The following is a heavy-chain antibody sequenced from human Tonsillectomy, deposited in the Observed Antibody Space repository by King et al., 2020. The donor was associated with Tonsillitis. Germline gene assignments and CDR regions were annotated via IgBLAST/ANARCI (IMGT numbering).Heavy chain of an antibody. CDR1: GGAGGGGS. D-gene: IGHD4-17*01. Sequence: GAGAGGAGGGGSVNWGRRAPGKGLGWGSSIGRSRSYIYYADAVKGRFTSSRDNAKNSLYLQMNSLGAEDTAVYYRARGCYDYGDVAFDIWGQGTMVTVSS. V-gene: IGHV3-21*01. J-gene: IGHJ3*02. CDR2: IGRSRSYI. CDR3: ARGCYDYGDVAFDI.